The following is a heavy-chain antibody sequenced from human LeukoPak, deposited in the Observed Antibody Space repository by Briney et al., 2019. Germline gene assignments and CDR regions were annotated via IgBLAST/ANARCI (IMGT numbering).Heavy chain of an antibody. CDR2: VSASGTNT. D-gene: IGHD2-2*01. Sequence: GGSLRLSCAASGFTFSNYWMHWVRQAPGKGLVWVSFVSASGTNTDYADSVKGRFTISRDNAKNTLYLQMNSLTAEDTAVYSCARGCSTTSCPADYWGQGALVTVSS. V-gene: IGHV3-74*01. CDR3: ARGCSTTSCPADY. J-gene: IGHJ4*02. CDR1: GFTFSNYW.